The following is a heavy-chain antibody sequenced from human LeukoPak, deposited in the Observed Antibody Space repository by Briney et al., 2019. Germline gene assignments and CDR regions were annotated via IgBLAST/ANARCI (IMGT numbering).Heavy chain of an antibody. CDR2: IYYSGST. V-gene: IGHV4-39*07. CDR1: GGSISSSSYY. Sequence: SETLSLTCTVSGGSISSSSYYWGWIRQPPGKGLEWIGSIYYSGSTYYNPSLKSRVTISVDTSKNQFSLKLSSVTAADTAVYYCARDPSSSWPRGDWGQGTLVTVSS. J-gene: IGHJ4*02. CDR3: ARDPSSSWPRGD. D-gene: IGHD6-13*01.